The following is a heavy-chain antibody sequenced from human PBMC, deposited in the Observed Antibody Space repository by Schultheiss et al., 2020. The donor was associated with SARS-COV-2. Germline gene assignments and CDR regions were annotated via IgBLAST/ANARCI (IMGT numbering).Heavy chain of an antibody. D-gene: IGHD6-6*01. Sequence: GGSLRLSCAASGFTFSTYGMHWVRQAPGKGLDWVAVISYDESNKYYADSVKGRFTISRDNAKNSLYLQMNSLRAEDTAVYYCASTKYSSSSPPDKYFQHWGQGTLVTVSS. J-gene: IGHJ1*01. CDR2: ISYDESNK. V-gene: IGHV3-30*03. CDR3: ASTKYSSSSPPDKYFQH. CDR1: GFTFSTYG.